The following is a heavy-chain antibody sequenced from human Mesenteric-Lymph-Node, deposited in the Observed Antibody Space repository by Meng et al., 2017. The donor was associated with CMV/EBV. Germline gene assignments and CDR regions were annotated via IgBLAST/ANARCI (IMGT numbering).Heavy chain of an antibody. CDR3: AKGSRLGDLSSFDY. V-gene: IGHV3-9*01. J-gene: IGHJ4*02. CDR2: LSWNGGSV. CDR1: GFRFDDYG. Sequence: GGSLRLSCAASGFRFDDYGMHWVRQTPGKGLEWVSGLSWNGGSVGYADSVRGRFTISRDNAKNALYLQMDSLRAEDTALYYCAKGSRLGDLSSFDYWGQGTLVTVSS. D-gene: IGHD3-16*02.